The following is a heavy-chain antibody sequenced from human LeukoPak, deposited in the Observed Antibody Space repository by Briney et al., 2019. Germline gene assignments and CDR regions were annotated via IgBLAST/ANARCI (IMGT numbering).Heavy chain of an antibody. V-gene: IGHV1-2*02. CDR1: GYTFTGYY. CDR2: INPNSGGT. CDR3: ARGRVVVAATPQAFDL. D-gene: IGHD2-15*01. Sequence: AAVKVSCKASGYTFTGYYMHWVRQAPGQGLEWMGWINPNSGGTNYAQKVQGRVTMTRDTFIRTAYMELSRLRSDDTAVYYCARGRVVVAATPQAFDLWGQGTMVTVSS. J-gene: IGHJ3*01.